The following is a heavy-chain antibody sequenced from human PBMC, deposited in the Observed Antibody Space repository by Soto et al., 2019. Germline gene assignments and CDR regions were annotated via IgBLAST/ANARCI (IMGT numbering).Heavy chain of an antibody. Sequence: ASVKVSCKASGYTFTSYGISWVRQAPGQGLEWIGWISAYNGNTNYAQKLQGRVTMTTDTSTSTAYMELRSLRSDDTAVYYCARDVAWFGELFLPTTHLYYYYGMDVWGQGTTVTVSS. V-gene: IGHV1-18*04. J-gene: IGHJ6*02. CDR3: ARDVAWFGELFLPTTHLYYYYGMDV. D-gene: IGHD3-10*01. CDR2: ISAYNGNT. CDR1: GYTFTSYG.